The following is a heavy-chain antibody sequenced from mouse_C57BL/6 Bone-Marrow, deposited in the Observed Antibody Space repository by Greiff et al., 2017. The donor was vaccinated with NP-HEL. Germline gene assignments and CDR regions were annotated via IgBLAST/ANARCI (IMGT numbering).Heavy chain of an antibody. J-gene: IGHJ2*01. D-gene: IGHD4-1*01. Sequence: VQLQQSGAELVRPGSSVKLSCKASGYTFTSYWMDWVKQRPGQGLEWIGNIYPSDSETHYNQKFKDKATLTVDKSSSTAYMQLSSLTSEDSAVYYCARWRWDLFDYWGQGTTLTVSS. CDR1: GYTFTSYW. CDR2: IYPSDSET. CDR3: ARWRWDLFDY. V-gene: IGHV1-61*01.